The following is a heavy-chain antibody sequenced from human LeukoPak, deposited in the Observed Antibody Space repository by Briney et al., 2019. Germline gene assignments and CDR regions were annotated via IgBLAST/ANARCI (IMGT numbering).Heavy chain of an antibody. V-gene: IGHV1-46*01. CDR2: INPSGGST. Sequence: ASVKVSCKASGYTFTSYYIHWVRQAPGQGLEWMGLINPSGGSTNYAQKFQGRVTITRNTSISTAYMELSSLRSEDTAVYYCARASNYSSGWYPRGDYYYYMDVWGKGTTVTISS. J-gene: IGHJ6*03. CDR3: ARASNYSSGWYPRGDYYYYMDV. D-gene: IGHD6-19*01. CDR1: GYTFTSYY.